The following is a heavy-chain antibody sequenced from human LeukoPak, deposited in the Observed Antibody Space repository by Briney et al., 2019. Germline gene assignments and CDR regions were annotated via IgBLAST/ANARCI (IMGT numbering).Heavy chain of an antibody. CDR1: GYTFSNFG. V-gene: IGHV1-18*01. Sequence: ASVKVSCKTSGYTFSNFGINWVRQAPGQGLEWMGWISGNNDNPNYGQKLQGRVTMTTDTSTSTAYMELRSLRSDDTAVYYCARGRRQLERQMYWFDPWGQGTLVTVSS. J-gene: IGHJ5*02. CDR2: ISGNNDNP. D-gene: IGHD1-1*01. CDR3: ARGRRQLERQMYWFDP.